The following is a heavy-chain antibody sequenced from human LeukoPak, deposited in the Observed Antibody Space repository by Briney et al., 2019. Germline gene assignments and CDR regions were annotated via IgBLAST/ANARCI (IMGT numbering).Heavy chain of an antibody. CDR2: INTNTGNP. CDR3: ARNYGLSITVAAGY. CDR1: GYTFTSYA. Sequence: ASVKVSCKASGYTFTSYAMHWVRQAPGQGLEWMGWINTNTGNPTYAQGFTGRFVFSLDTSVSTAYLQISSLKAEDTAVYYCARNYGLSITVAAGYWGQGTLVTVSS. V-gene: IGHV7-4-1*02. J-gene: IGHJ4*02. D-gene: IGHD6-19*01.